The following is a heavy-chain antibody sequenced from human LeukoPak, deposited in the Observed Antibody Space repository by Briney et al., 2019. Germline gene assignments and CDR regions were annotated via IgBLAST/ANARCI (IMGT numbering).Heavy chain of an antibody. D-gene: IGHD3-10*01. CDR1: GFTFSSYA. CDR2: ISYDGSNK. J-gene: IGHJ5*02. Sequence: GRSLRLSCAASGFTFSSYAMHWVRRAPGKGLEWVAVISYDGSNKYYADSVKGRFTISRDNSKNTLYLQMNSLRAEDTAVYYCARIPYGSGSSGWFDPWGQGTLVTVSS. V-gene: IGHV3-30*04. CDR3: ARIPYGSGSSGWFDP.